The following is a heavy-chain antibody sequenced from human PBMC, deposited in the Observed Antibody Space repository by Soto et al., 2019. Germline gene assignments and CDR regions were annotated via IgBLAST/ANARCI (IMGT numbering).Heavy chain of an antibody. J-gene: IGHJ6*02. CDR2: INPNSGGT. Sequence: SVKVSCKASGYTFTGYYMHWVRQAPGQRLEWMGWINPNSGGTNYAQKFQGRVTMTRDTSISTAYMELSRLRSDDTAVYYCATLDAIFGVVIDYYYYYGMDDWGQGTTLTVSS. CDR1: GYTFTGYY. V-gene: IGHV1-2*02. D-gene: IGHD3-3*01. CDR3: ATLDAIFGVVIDYYYYYGMDD.